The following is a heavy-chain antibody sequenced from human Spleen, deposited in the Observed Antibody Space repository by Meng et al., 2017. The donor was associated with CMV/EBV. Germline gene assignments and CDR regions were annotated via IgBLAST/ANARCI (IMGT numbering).Heavy chain of an antibody. J-gene: IGHJ6*02. D-gene: IGHD1-26*01. CDR1: GFTFSSYE. Sequence: GESLKISCVTSGFTFSSYEMNWVRQAPGKGLEWVSYISFSARNIYYADSVKGRFTISRDDSKNIAYLQMNSLETEDTAVYYCTSRVGATPSYYGMDVWGQGTTVTVSS. CDR3: TSRVGATPSYYGMDV. V-gene: IGHV3-48*03. CDR2: ISFSARNI.